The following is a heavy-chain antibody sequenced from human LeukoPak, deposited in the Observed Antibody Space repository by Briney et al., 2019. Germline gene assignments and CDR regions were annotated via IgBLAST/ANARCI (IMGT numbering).Heavy chain of an antibody. J-gene: IGHJ4*02. Sequence: PSETLSLTCTVSGGSISSYYWSWLRQPPGKGLEWIGYIYYSGSTNYNPSLKSRVTISVDTSKNQFSLKLSSVTAADTAVYYCARGDYVFYFDYWGQGTLVTVSS. CDR3: ARGDYVFYFDY. V-gene: IGHV4-59*01. D-gene: IGHD4-17*01. CDR1: GGSISSYY. CDR2: IYYSGST.